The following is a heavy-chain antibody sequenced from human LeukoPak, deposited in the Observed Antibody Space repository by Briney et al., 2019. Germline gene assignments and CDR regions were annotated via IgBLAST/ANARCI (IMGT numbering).Heavy chain of an antibody. J-gene: IGHJ5*02. D-gene: IGHD2-2*01. CDR2: INPNSGAT. CDR3: AKDGPKGIVVVPAATYKVT. CDR1: GYTFSAYY. Sequence: ASVKVSCKASGYTFSAYYIHWVRQAPGQGLEWVGWINPNSGATNYARKFQGWVTMTRDMSINTVYMELKRLRSDDTAVYYCAKDGPKGIVVVPAATYKVTWGQGTLVTVSS. V-gene: IGHV1-2*04.